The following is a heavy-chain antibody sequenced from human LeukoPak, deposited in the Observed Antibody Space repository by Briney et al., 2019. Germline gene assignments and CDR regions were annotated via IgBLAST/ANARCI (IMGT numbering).Heavy chain of an antibody. Sequence: SETLSLTCIVSGGSLSNYYWSWVRQPPGRGLEWIGYAYSSVRTNYNPSLTSRVTISVDPSNNQFSLNLSSVTAADTAVYYCARLDRSSFDDWGQGTLVTVSS. CDR2: AYSSVRT. D-gene: IGHD2-2*03. CDR3: ARLDRSSFDD. CDR1: GGSLSNYY. J-gene: IGHJ4*02. V-gene: IGHV4-59*08.